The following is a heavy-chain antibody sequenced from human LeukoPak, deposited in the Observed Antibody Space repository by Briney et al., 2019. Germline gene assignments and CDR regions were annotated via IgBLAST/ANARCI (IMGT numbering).Heavy chain of an antibody. V-gene: IGHV3-20*04. CDR3: ARDRKSQKYSGYDYYYYYMDV. J-gene: IGHJ6*03. D-gene: IGHD5-12*01. CDR1: GFTFDDYG. Sequence: GGSLRLSCAASGFTFDDYGMSWVRQAPGKGLEWVSGINWNGGSTGYADSVKGRFTISRDNAKNSLYLQMNSLRAEDTALYYCARDRKSQKYSGYDYYYYYMDVWGKGTTVTVSS. CDR2: INWNGGST.